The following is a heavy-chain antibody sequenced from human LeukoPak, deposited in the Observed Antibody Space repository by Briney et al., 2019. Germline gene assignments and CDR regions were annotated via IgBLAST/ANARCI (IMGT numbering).Heavy chain of an antibody. V-gene: IGHV3-23*01. D-gene: IGHD2-21*02. CDR3: VKDREDIAVVTAILDEDAFDI. J-gene: IGHJ3*02. CDR1: GFTFSSYA. CDR2: ISGSGGST. Sequence: GGSLRLSCAASGFTFSSYAMSWVRQAPGKGLEWVSAISGSGGSTYYADSVKGRFTISRDNSKNTLYLQMNSLRAEDTAVYYCVKDREDIAVVTAILDEDAFDIWGQGTMVTVSS.